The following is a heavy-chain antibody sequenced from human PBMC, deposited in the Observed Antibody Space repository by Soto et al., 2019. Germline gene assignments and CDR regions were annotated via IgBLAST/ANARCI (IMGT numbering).Heavy chain of an antibody. CDR2: ISGSGGST. J-gene: IGHJ4*02. V-gene: IGHV3-23*01. CDR3: ARGLGYCSSTSCYIWFDY. D-gene: IGHD2-2*02. CDR1: GFTFSTYA. Sequence: GGSLRLSCAASGFTFSTYAMGWVRQAPWKGLEWVSAISGSGGSTYYADPVKGRFTISRDNSKNTLYLQMNSLRAEDTAVHYCARGLGYCSSTSCYIWFDYWGQGTLVTVSS.